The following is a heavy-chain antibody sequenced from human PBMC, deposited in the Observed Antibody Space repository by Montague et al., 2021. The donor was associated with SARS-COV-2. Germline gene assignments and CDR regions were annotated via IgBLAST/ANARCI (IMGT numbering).Heavy chain of an antibody. CDR2: INHSGSA. J-gene: IGHJ6*02. Sequence: SETLSLTCAVYGGSFSGYYWSWIRQPPGKGLEWIGEINHSGSANYNPSLKSRVTISVDTSKNQFSLKLSSVTAADTAVYYCARVRYYGSAASLGMAVWGQGTTVTVSS. V-gene: IGHV4-34*01. CDR1: GGSFSGYY. CDR3: ARVRYYGSAASLGMAV. D-gene: IGHD3-10*01.